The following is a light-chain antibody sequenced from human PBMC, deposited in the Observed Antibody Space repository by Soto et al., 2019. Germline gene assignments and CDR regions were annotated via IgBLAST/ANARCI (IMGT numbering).Light chain of an antibody. CDR2: SAS. CDR1: QSVTSSY. J-gene: IGKJ1*01. Sequence: EIVLTQSPGTLSLSPGERATLSCRASQSVTSSYLAWYQQRPGQAPRLLIYSASSRATGIPDRFSGSGPGTDFTLTISRLEPEDFAVYYCQQYGSSPRTFGQGTKVELK. V-gene: IGKV3-20*01. CDR3: QQYGSSPRT.